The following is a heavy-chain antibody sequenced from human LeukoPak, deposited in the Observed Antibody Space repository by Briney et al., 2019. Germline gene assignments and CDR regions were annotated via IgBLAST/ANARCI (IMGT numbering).Heavy chain of an antibody. V-gene: IGHV3-53*01. CDR3: AREMATIPIGVY. Sequence: GGSLRLSCAASEFTVSSNYVSWVRQAPGKGLEWVSVIYTGGNTFSADSLKGRFTISRDNSKNTLDLQMNSLRAEDTAEYYCAREMATIPIGVYWGQGTLVTVSS. CDR2: IYTGGNT. D-gene: IGHD5-24*01. CDR1: EFTVSSNY. J-gene: IGHJ4*02.